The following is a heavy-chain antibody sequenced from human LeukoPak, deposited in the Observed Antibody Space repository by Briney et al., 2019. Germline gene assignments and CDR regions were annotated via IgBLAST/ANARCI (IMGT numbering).Heavy chain of an antibody. J-gene: IGHJ5*02. Sequence: SETLSLTCAVYGGSFSGYYWSWVRQPPGKGLEWIGEINHSGSTNYNPSLKSRVTISVDTSKNQFSLKLSSVTAADTAVYYCARGVAVAGKRRFDPWGQGTLVTVSS. CDR1: GGSFSGYY. CDR2: INHSGST. CDR3: ARGVAVAGKRRFDP. D-gene: IGHD6-19*01. V-gene: IGHV4-34*01.